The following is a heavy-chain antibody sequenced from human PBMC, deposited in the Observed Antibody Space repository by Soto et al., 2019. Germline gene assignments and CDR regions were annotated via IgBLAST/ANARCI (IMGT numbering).Heavy chain of an antibody. Sequence: EVQLVESGGGLVKPGGSLRLSCAASGFTFNYAWMSWVRQAPGKGLEWVGRIKGEIDGGTTDYAAPVKRRFTISRDDSKNTLYLQMNSLKTEDTAVYYCTADTDRDGYIHWGQGTLVTVSS. CDR2: IKGEIDGGTT. D-gene: IGHD5-12*01. V-gene: IGHV3-15*01. J-gene: IGHJ4*02. CDR1: GFTFNYAW. CDR3: TADTDRDGYIH.